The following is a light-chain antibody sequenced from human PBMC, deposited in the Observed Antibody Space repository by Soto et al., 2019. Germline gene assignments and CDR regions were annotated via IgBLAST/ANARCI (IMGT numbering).Light chain of an antibody. Sequence: EIVLTQSPGTLSLFPGESATLSCRASQSVSGSYVAWFQQSPGQAPRLLIYGASRRSTGIPDRFSGSGSGTDFSLTISRLEPEDFAVYYCQQYGSSPWTFGQGTNVEIK. CDR1: QSVSGSY. V-gene: IGKV3-20*01. CDR3: QQYGSSPWT. CDR2: GAS. J-gene: IGKJ1*01.